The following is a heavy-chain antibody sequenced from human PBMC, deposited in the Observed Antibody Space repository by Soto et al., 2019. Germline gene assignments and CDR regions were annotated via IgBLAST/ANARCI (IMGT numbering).Heavy chain of an antibody. V-gene: IGHV4-39*07. D-gene: IGHD6-13*01. CDR2: IYYSGST. CDR3: ARDRRYSSSWCMLYYFDY. Sequence: SETLSLTCTVSGGSISSSSNDWGWIRQHPGKGREWTGSIYYSGSTYYNPSLKRRVTISAETTKNQFSLMLSSVTTAGSAVSYCARDRRYSSSWCMLYYFDYWGQGTLVTVSS. CDR1: GGSISSSSND. J-gene: IGHJ4*02.